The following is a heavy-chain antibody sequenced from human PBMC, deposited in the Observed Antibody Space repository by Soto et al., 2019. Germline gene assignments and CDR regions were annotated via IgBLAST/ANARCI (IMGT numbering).Heavy chain of an antibody. J-gene: IGHJ4*02. CDR2: ISGSGGST. CDR1: GFTFSSYA. D-gene: IGHD3-10*01. V-gene: IGHV3-23*01. Sequence: LGESLKISCAASGFTFSSYAMSWVRQAPGKGLEWVSAISGSGGSTYYADSVKGRFTISRDNSKNTLYLQMNSLRAEDTAVYYCAKGFTYFDYWGQGTLVTVSS. CDR3: AKGFTYFDY.